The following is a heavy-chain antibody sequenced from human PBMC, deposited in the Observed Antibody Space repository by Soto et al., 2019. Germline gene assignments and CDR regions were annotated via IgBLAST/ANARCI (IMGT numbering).Heavy chain of an antibody. J-gene: IGHJ6*02. CDR1: GFSFTTSA. V-gene: IGHV3-30*18. CDR3: AKDFCSSASCYGFYYYFYGMDV. CDR2: ISYDGDNK. D-gene: IGHD2-2*01. Sequence: PGRNPKISSAASGFSFTTSAMPWARQAPGKGLEWVGFISYDGDNKFYADSVKGRFTISRDNSKSTLYLQMNSLRTEDSTVYYCAKDFCSSASCYGFYYYFYGMDVWGEAT.